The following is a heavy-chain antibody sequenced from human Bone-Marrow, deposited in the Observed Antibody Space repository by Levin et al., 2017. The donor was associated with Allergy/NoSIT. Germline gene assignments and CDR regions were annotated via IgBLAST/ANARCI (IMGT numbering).Heavy chain of an antibody. Sequence: GESLKISCAASGFTFSRYDMHWVRQAPGKGLEWVAIISYDGSSKSYANSVRGRFTISRDNSKNTLDLQMNSLRGEDTAVYYCARAHRDSSGSGSDHGMDVWGQGTTVTVSS. J-gene: IGHJ6*02. CDR3: ARAHRDSSGSGSDHGMDV. CDR2: ISYDGSSK. V-gene: IGHV3-30-3*01. CDR1: GFTFSRYD. D-gene: IGHD3-10*01.